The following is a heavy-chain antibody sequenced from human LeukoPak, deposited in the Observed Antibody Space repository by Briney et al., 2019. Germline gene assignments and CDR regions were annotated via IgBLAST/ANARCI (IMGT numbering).Heavy chain of an antibody. Sequence: SCKASGFTFSSYAMHWVRQAPGKGLEWVAVISYDGSNKYYADSVKGRFTISRDNSKNTLYLQMNSLRAEDTAVYYCAKVITIFGVVDAFDIWGQGTMVTVSS. D-gene: IGHD3-3*01. CDR3: AKVITIFGVVDAFDI. CDR2: ISYDGSNK. V-gene: IGHV3-30-3*02. J-gene: IGHJ3*02. CDR1: GFTFSSYA.